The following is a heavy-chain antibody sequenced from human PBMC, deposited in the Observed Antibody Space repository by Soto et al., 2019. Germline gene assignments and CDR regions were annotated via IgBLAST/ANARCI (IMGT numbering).Heavy chain of an antibody. V-gene: IGHV4-59*01. J-gene: IGHJ4*02. D-gene: IGHD6-13*01. CDR3: ARDAYSSSWLDS. Sequence: SETLSLTCSVSGDTIRSDYWNWIRQPPGKRLEWIGYISYTGTTNYNPSLKSRVSISVDTSKNQFSLKLSSVTAADTAVYYCARDAYSSSWLDSWGQGTLVTVSS. CDR2: ISYTGTT. CDR1: GDTIRSDY.